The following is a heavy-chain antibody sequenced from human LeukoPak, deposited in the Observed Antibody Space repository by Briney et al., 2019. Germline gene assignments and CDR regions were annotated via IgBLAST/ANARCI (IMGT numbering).Heavy chain of an antibody. V-gene: IGHV3-23*01. CDR3: SKDKFTYFYDRSGTPSFDY. D-gene: IGHD3-22*01. CDR2: ISGSGGST. J-gene: IGHJ4*02. Sequence: PGGSLRLSCAASGFTFTNYAMNWVRQAPGKGLEWVSGISGSGGSTYYADSVKGRFTIYKDNSKNTLYLQMNSLRAEDTAVYYCSKDKFTYFYDRSGTPSFDYWGQGTLVTVSS. CDR1: GFTFTNYA.